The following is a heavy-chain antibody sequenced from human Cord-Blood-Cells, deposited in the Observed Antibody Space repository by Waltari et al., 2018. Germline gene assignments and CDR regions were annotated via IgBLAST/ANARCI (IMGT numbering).Heavy chain of an antibody. V-gene: IGHV1-69*01. CDR2: IIPIFGTA. CDR3: ARGPDSMTTVTNFDY. D-gene: IGHD4-17*01. J-gene: IGHJ4*02. Sequence: QVQLVQSGAEVKKPGASVKVSCTASGGTFSRYPISWMRRAPGQGLEWMGGIIPIFGTANYAQKFQGRVTITADESTSTAYMELSSLRSEDTAVYYCARGPDSMTTVTNFDYWGQGTLVTVSS. CDR1: GGTFSRYP.